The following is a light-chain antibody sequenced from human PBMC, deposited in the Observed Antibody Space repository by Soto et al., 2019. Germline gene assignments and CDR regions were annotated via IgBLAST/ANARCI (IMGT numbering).Light chain of an antibody. V-gene: IGLV2-11*01. CDR3: CSYAGSYTPVV. CDR1: SSDVGGYNY. CDR2: DVS. Sequence: QSALTQPRSVSGSPGQSVTIYCTGTSSDVGGYNYVSWYQQHPGKAPKLRIYDVSKRPSGVPDRFSGSKSGNTASLTISGLQAEDEADYYCCSYAGSYTPVVFGGGTKVTVL. J-gene: IGLJ2*01.